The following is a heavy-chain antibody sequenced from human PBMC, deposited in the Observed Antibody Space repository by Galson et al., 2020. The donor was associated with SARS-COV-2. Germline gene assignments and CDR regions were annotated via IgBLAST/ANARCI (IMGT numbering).Heavy chain of an antibody. CDR2: IYYSGST. Sequence: SETLSLTCTVSGGSISSYYWSWIRQPPGKGLEWIGYIYYSGSTNYNPSLKSRVTISVDTSKNQFSLKLRSVTAADTAVYYCARGDYVWGSERAWGQGTLVTVSS. CDR1: GGSISSYY. V-gene: IGHV4-59*01. CDR3: ARGDYVWGSERA. D-gene: IGHD3-16*01. J-gene: IGHJ4*02.